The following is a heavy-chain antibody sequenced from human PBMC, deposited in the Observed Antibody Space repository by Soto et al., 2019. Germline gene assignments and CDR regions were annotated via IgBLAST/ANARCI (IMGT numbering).Heavy chain of an antibody. V-gene: IGHV3-15*01. D-gene: IGHD1-26*01. J-gene: IGHJ3*02. Sequence: GGSLRLSCAASGFAFSNAWMNWVRQAPGKGLEWVGRIKSKTDGGTTDYAAPVQSRFIVSRDDSKNTLYLQMQSLRTEDTAVYYCATDPFSGSYYGFYIWGQGTMVTVSS. CDR3: ATDPFSGSYYGFYI. CDR2: IKSKTDGGTT. CDR1: GFAFSNAW.